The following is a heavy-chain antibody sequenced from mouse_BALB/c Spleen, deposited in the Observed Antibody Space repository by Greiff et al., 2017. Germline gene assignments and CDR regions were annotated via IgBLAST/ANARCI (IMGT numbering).Heavy chain of an antibody. J-gene: IGHJ4*01. CDR2: INPSNGRT. CDR1: GYTFTSYW. CDR3: ARWIYYYGSRMMDY. V-gene: IGHV1S81*02. D-gene: IGHD1-1*01. Sequence: VQLQQPGAELVKPGASVKLSCKASGYTFTSYWMHWVKQRPGQGLEWIGEINPSNGRTNYNEKFKSKATLTVDKSSSTAYMQLSSLTSEDSAVYYCARWIYYYGSRMMDYGGQGTSVTVSS.